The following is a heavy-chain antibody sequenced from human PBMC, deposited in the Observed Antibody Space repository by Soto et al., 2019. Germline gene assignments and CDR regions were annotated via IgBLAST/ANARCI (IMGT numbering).Heavy chain of an antibody. J-gene: IGHJ6*02. CDR3: TTGVTSRGMDV. CDR1: GFTFSNAW. V-gene: IGHV3-15*01. D-gene: IGHD2-21*02. CDR2: IKTKTDGGTT. Sequence: GGSLRLSCAASGFTFSNAWMSWVRQAPGKGLEWVGRIKTKTDGGTTDYAAPVKGRFTISRDDSKNTLYLQMNSLKTEDTAVYYCTTGVTSRGMDVWGQGTTITVSS.